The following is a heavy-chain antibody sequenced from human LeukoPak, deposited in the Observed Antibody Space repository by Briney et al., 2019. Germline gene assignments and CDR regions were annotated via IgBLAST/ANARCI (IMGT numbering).Heavy chain of an antibody. CDR2: ISGSGGST. CDR3: ATDVFWRGYFSGGGGGGHNDY. J-gene: IGHJ4*02. V-gene: IGHV3-23*01. D-gene: IGHD3-3*01. CDR1: GFTFSSYA. Sequence: GGSLRLSCAASGFTFSSYAMSWVRQAPGKGLEWVSAISGSGGSTYYADSVKGRFTISRDNSKNTLYLQMNSLRAEDTAVYYGATDVFWRGYFSGGGGGGHNDYWGQGTLVTVSS.